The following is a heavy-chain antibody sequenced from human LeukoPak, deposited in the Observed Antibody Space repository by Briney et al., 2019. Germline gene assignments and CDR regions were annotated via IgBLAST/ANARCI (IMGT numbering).Heavy chain of an antibody. CDR1: RFTFSDYY. CDR2: ISNSGSPI. V-gene: IGHV3-11*04. Sequence: PGGSLRLSCAASRFTFSDYYMGWIRQAPGKGLEWVSYISNSGSPIYYSGSVKGRFTISRDNAKSSLYLQMNSLRAEDTAVYYCARGSNSGDYFDYWGQGTLVTVSS. CDR3: ARGSNSGDYFDY. D-gene: IGHD4-23*01. J-gene: IGHJ4*02.